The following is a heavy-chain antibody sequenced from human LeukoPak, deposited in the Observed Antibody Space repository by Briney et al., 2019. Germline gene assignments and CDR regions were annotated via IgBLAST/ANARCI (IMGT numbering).Heavy chain of an antibody. Sequence: GRPLRLSCAASGFTFSSYGMHWVRQAPGKGLEWVAVIWYDGSNKYYADSVKGRFTISRDNSKNTLYLQMNSLRAEDTAVYYCAREWATALAYWGQGTLVTVSS. CDR2: IWYDGSNK. V-gene: IGHV3-33*01. J-gene: IGHJ4*02. CDR1: GFTFSSYG. D-gene: IGHD1-26*01. CDR3: AREWATALAY.